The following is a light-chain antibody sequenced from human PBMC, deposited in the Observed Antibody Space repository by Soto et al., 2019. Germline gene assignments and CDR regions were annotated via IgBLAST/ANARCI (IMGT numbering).Light chain of an antibody. CDR1: NLGSTN. CDR2: YNS. CDR3: QVWIGTSDHTGTVV. J-gene: IGLJ2*01. Sequence: SYELTQPPSVSVAPGKTARITCGGHNLGSTNVHWYQQKSGQAPAVVISYNSDRPSGIPERFSGSNSGNTATLTIDRVEAGDEADYYCQVWIGTSDHTGTVVFGGGTKLTVL. V-gene: IGLV3-21*04.